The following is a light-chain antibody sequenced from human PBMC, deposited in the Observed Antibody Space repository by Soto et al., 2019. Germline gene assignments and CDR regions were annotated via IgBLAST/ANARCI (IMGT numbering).Light chain of an antibody. Sequence: QSVLTQPPSASGTPGQRVTISCSGSSSKNGTNTVNWYQQFPRSAPKLLMYSSNQRPSGVPDRFSGSKSGTSASLAISGLQSEDEADYYCAAWDGSLNVVLFGGGTKVTVL. V-gene: IGLV1-44*01. CDR2: SSN. CDR1: SSKNGTNT. CDR3: AAWDGSLNVVL. J-gene: IGLJ3*02.